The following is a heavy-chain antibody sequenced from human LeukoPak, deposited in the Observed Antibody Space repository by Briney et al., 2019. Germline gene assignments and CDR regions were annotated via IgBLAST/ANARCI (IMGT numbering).Heavy chain of an antibody. D-gene: IGHD3-10*01. J-gene: IGHJ4*02. CDR3: ARHYGYFDY. CDR2: MYYSGTT. CDR1: GGSISSGTYF. Sequence: SETLSLTCTVSGGSISSGTYFWGWIRQPPGKGLEWIGSMYYSGTTYYNSSLKSRVAIFVDTSKNQVSLELSSVTAADTAVYYCARHYGYFDYWGQGTLVTVSS. V-gene: IGHV4-39*01.